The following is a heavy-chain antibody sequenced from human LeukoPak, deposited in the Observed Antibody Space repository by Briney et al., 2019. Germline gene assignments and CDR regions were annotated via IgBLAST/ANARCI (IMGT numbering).Heavy chain of an antibody. CDR2: IKQDGSEK. V-gene: IGHV3-7*01. CDR1: GFTFSSYW. D-gene: IGHD6-19*01. Sequence: PGGSLRLSCAASGFTFSSYWMSWVRQAPGKGLEWVANIKQDGSEKYYVDSVKGRFTISRDNAKNSLYLQMNSLRAEDTAVYYCARTISSGWLGPQDYWGQGTLVTVSS. J-gene: IGHJ4*02. CDR3: ARTISSGWLGPQDY.